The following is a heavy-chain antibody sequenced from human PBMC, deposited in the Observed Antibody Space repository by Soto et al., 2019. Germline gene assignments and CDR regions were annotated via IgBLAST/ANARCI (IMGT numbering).Heavy chain of an antibody. D-gene: IGHD3-22*01. Sequence: PGGSLRLSCAASGFTFSSYSMNWVRQAPGKGLEWVSSISSSSSYIYYADSVKGRFTISRDNAKNSLYLQMNSLRAEDTALYYCARDGHYYDSSGWGHWGQGTLVTVSS. CDR3: ARDGHYYDSSGWGH. CDR1: GFTFSSYS. CDR2: ISSSSSYI. V-gene: IGHV3-21*01. J-gene: IGHJ1*01.